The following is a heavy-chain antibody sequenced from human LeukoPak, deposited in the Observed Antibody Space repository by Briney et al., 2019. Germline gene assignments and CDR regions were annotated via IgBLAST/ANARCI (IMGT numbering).Heavy chain of an antibody. J-gene: IGHJ5*02. V-gene: IGHV4-39*07. CDR2: IYYTGSA. CDR1: GGSISDSDYY. CDR3: ATENYCTNGVCWPIDP. Sequence: PSETLSLTCTVSGGSISDSDYYWSWIGQPPGKGLEWLGNIYYTGSASYNPSLKSRVTFSVDTFKNQFSLHLSSVTAADTAVYYCATENYCTNGVCWPIDPWGRGTLVTVYS. D-gene: IGHD2-8*01.